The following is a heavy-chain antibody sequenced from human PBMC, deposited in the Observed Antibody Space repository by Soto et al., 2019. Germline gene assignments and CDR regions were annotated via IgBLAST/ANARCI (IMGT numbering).Heavy chain of an antibody. J-gene: IGHJ6*02. CDR2: IILILGIA. V-gene: IGHV1-69*04. CDR3: ARDDRRAAAAAADYYHYGMDV. CDR1: GVTFSSYT. D-gene: IGHD6-13*01. Sequence: SVKVSCKASGVTFSSYTISWVRQAPGQGLEWMGRIILILGIANYAQKFQGRVTITADKSTSTAYMELSSLRFEDTAVYYCARDDRRAAAAAADYYHYGMDVWG.